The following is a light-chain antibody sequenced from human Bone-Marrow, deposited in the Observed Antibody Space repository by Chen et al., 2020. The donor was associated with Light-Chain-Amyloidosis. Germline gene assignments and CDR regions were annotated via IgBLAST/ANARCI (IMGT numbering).Light chain of an antibody. CDR3: QQRSNWPWA. CDR2: AAS. CDR1: QSVSPY. J-gene: IGKJ1*01. V-gene: IGKV3-11*01. Sequence: EIVLTQSPATLSLSPGERATLSSRASQSVSPYLAWYQQKPGQAPRLLIYAASNRATGIPARFSGIGSGTDFTLTISSLEPEDFAIYYCQQRSNWPWAFGQGTKVEI.